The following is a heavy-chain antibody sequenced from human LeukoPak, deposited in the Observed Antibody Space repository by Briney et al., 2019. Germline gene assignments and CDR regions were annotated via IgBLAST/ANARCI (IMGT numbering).Heavy chain of an antibody. V-gene: IGHV3-74*01. CDR1: GFTFSFYW. CDR3: ARDMIRGVINY. D-gene: IGHD3-10*01. Sequence: GGSLRLSCAASGFTFSFYWMHWVRQAPGKGLVWVSRINKDGSSTSHADSVKGRFTISRDNAKNTVYLQMNSLRVEDTAVYYCARDMIRGVINYWGQGALVSVSS. CDR2: INKDGSST. J-gene: IGHJ4*02.